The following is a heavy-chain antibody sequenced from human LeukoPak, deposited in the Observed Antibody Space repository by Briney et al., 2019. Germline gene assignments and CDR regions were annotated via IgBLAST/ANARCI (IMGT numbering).Heavy chain of an antibody. CDR3: ARLNGSYKEYYFDY. J-gene: IGHJ4*02. D-gene: IGHD1-26*01. Sequence: GGSLRLSCAASGFTFSSYGMHWVRQAPGKGLEWVAFIRYDGSNKYYADSVKGRFTISRDNSKNTLYLQMNSLRAEDTAVYYCARLNGSYKEYYFDYWGQGTLVTVSS. CDR1: GFTFSSYG. CDR2: IRYDGSNK. V-gene: IGHV3-30*02.